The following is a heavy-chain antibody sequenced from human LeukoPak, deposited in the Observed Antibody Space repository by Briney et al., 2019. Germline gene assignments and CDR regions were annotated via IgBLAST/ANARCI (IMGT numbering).Heavy chain of an antibody. V-gene: IGHV4-61*01. CDR2: KYYSGST. CDR1: GVSINTCCYY. CDR3: ARGRSYVFDFDP. Sequence: SETLSLTCAVSGVSINTCCYYWTWIRQPPGKGLEWIGYKYYSGSTRYNSSLRSRLTISLDTSKNQFSLRLTSVTAADTAVYYCARGRSYVFDFDPWGQGTLVIVSS. D-gene: IGHD3-16*01. J-gene: IGHJ5*02.